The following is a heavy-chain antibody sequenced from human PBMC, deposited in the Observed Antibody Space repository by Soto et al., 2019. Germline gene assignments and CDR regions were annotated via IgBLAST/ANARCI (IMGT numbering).Heavy chain of an antibody. V-gene: IGHV3-48*02. CDR1: GFTFSSYS. Sequence: GGSLRLSCAASGFTFSSYSMNWVRQAPGKGLEWVSYINSSSSTIYYADSVKGRFTISRDNAKYSLYLQMNSLGDEDSAVYYCSSDRGCGGDCYDAFDIWGQGTMVTVSS. CDR2: INSSSSTI. D-gene: IGHD2-21*02. J-gene: IGHJ3*02. CDR3: SSDRGCGGDCYDAFDI.